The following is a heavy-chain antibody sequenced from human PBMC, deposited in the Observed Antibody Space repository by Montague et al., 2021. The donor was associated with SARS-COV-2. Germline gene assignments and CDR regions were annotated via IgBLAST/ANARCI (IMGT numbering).Heavy chain of an antibody. Sequence: TLSLTCTVSGGSINNGGYYWNWIRQHPGKGLEWIGYIYNSGTTSYSPSLRSRVTISLDTSKNLFPLKVRSVSAADTAVYYCARTAVYSGFDYGWFDPWGQGILVTVSS. V-gene: IGHV4-31*03. J-gene: IGHJ5*02. CDR2: IYNSGTT. CDR1: GGSINNGGYY. D-gene: IGHD5-12*01. CDR3: ARTAVYSGFDYGWFDP.